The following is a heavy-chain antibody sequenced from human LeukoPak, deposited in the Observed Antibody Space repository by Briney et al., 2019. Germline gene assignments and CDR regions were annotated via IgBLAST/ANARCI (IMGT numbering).Heavy chain of an antibody. CDR2: ISGSGGST. J-gene: IGHJ4*02. CDR3: ARQPVVRCSGGSCYSEVN. D-gene: IGHD2-15*01. Sequence: PGGSLRLSCSASGFIFSNYAMSWVRQAPGRGLEWVSGISGSGGSTYYADSVKGRFTISRDNSKNTLYLQMNSLRAEDTAVYYCARQPVVRCSGGSCYSEVNWGQGTLVTVSS. CDR1: GFIFSNYA. V-gene: IGHV3-23*01.